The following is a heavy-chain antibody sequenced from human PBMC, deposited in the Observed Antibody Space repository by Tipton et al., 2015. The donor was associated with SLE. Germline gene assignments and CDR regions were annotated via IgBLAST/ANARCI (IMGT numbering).Heavy chain of an antibody. CDR2: INHSGGT. CDR1: GYSISSGYY. Sequence: TLSLTCSVSGYSISSGYYWGWIRQSPGKGLEWIGEINHSGGTNYNPSLKSRVTISVDTSKNQFSLKLTSVTAADTAVYYCAREVCTGGGCYPDAFDIWGQGAMVTVSS. D-gene: IGHD2-15*01. CDR3: AREVCTGGGCYPDAFDI. J-gene: IGHJ3*02. V-gene: IGHV4-38-2*02.